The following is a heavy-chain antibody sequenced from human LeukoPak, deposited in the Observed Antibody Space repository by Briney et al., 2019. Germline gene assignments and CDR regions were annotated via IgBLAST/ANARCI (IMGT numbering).Heavy chain of an antibody. V-gene: IGHV4-59*12. CDR2: IYYSGST. CDR3: ARGKRLVYVWGSYRQYYFDY. D-gene: IGHD3-16*02. Sequence: SETLSLTCTVSGGSISSYYWSWIRQPPGKGLEWIGSIYYSGSTYYNPSLKSRVTISVDTSKNQFSLKLSSVTAADTAVYYCARGKRLVYVWGSYRQYYFDYWGQGTLVTVSS. CDR1: GGSISSYY. J-gene: IGHJ4*02.